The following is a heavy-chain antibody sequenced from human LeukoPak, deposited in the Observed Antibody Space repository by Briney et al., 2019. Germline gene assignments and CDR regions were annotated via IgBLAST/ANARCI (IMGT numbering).Heavy chain of an antibody. V-gene: IGHV2-5*01. J-gene: IGHJ3*02. CDR3: TRRREMTTLVYAFDI. CDR2: IYWNDDK. D-gene: IGHD5-24*01. Sequence: SGPTLVNPTQTLTPTCTFSGFSLSTTGVGVAWIRQPPRKALEWLALIYWNDDKRYSSSLKSRLTITKDTSRNQVVLTMTNMDPVDTATYYCTRRREMTTLVYAFDIWGQGTMVTVSS. CDR1: GFSLSTTGVG.